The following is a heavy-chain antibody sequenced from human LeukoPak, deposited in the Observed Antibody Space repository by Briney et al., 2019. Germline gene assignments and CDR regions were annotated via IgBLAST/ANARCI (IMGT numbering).Heavy chain of an antibody. J-gene: IGHJ3*02. CDR1: GGTFSSYA. CDR3: ARGMLALGYCSSTSCPIDAFDI. V-gene: IGHV1-69*01. D-gene: IGHD2-2*01. CDR2: IIPIFGTA. Sequence: ASVKVSCKASGGTFSSYAISWVRQAPGQGLEWMGGIIPIFGTANYAQKFQGRVTITADESTSTAYMELSSLRSEDTAVYYCARGMLALGYCSSTSCPIDAFDIWGQGTMVTVSS.